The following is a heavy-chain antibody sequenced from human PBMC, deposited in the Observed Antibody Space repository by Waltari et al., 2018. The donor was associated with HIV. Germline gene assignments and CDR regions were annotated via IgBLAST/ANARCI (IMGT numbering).Heavy chain of an antibody. Sequence: QVQLVQSGAEVKKPGSSVKVSCKASGGSFISYAICWVRQAPGKGVEWMGGNNSSFGTPEYAKNSQGRVTITADESTSTADMELSRLRSEYTAVYYCARGIYDSTYLFDYWGQGTLVTVSS. J-gene: IGHJ4*02. D-gene: IGHD3-22*01. CDR2: NNSSFGTP. CDR3: ARGIYDSTYLFDY. CDR1: GGSFISYA. V-gene: IGHV1-69*19.